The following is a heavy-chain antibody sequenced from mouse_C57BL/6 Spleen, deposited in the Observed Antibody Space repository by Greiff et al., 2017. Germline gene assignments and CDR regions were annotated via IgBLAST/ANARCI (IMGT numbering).Heavy chain of an antibody. D-gene: IGHD1-1*01. CDR2: IYPGDGDT. CDR3: ARAGAVVASRAMDY. Sequence: VQVVESGAELVKPGASVKISCKASGYAFSSYWMNWVKQRPGKGLEWIGQIYPGDGDTNYNGKFKGKATLTADKSSSRAYMQLSSLTSEDSAVYFCARAGAVVASRAMDYWGQGTSVTVSS. V-gene: IGHV1-80*01. J-gene: IGHJ4*01. CDR1: GYAFSSYW.